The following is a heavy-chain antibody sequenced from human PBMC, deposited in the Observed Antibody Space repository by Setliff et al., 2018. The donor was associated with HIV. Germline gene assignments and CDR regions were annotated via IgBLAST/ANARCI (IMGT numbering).Heavy chain of an antibody. CDR3: VRQHGDYAFGS. V-gene: IGHV4-34*01. CDR2: INYSGDT. CDR1: GGSFPAYY. J-gene: IGHJ5*01. Sequence: SETLSLTCAVYGGSFPAYYWNWVRQPPGKGLEWIGEINYSGDTTYNPSLKSRVNMFIDTSRKQFSLKVASVTAADTAVYYCVRQHGDYAFGSWGQGTLVTVSS. D-gene: IGHD4-17*01.